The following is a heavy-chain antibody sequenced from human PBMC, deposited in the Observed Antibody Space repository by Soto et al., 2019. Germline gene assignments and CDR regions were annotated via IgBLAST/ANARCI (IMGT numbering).Heavy chain of an antibody. D-gene: IGHD5-18*01. CDR2: IYYSGST. Sequence: QVQLQESGPGLVKPSETLSLTCTVSGGSISSYSWSWIRQPPGKGLEYIGYIYYSGSTIYNPSLMSRVTISVATSKNQFSLKLSAVTAADTAVYYCARVQYSYGYYFDYWGQGTLVTVSS. CDR1: GGSISSYS. J-gene: IGHJ4*02. V-gene: IGHV4-59*01. CDR3: ARVQYSYGYYFDY.